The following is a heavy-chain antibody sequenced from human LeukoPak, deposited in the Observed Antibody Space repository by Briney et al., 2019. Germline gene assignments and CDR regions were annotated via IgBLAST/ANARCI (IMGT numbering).Heavy chain of an antibody. CDR3: TRDFRYGSGFDY. Sequence: GGSLRLSCVASGFAFSNYALNWVRQAPGKGLQYVSGIGNGGSIDYANSVKGRFTISRDNSKNTLYLQMGSLRPEDMAVYYCTRDFRYGSGFDYWGQGTLVTVSS. CDR1: GFAFSNYA. J-gene: IGHJ4*02. V-gene: IGHV3-64*01. CDR2: IGNGGSI. D-gene: IGHD5-18*01.